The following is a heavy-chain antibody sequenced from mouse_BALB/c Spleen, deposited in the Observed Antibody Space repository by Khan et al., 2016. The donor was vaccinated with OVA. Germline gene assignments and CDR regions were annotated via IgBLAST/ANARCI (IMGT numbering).Heavy chain of an antibody. CDR2: IYPGNSDT. D-gene: IGHD2-5*01. CDR1: GYSFTSYW. CDR3: TDSNYVGWFAY. J-gene: IGHJ3*01. Sequence: EVQLQQSGTVLARPGASVKMSCKASGYSFTSYWMHWVKQRPGQGLEWIGAIYPGNSDTSYNQKFKGKAKLTAVTSASTVYMELSSLTNEDSSVYYCTDSNYVGWFAYWGQGTLVTVSA. V-gene: IGHV1-5*01.